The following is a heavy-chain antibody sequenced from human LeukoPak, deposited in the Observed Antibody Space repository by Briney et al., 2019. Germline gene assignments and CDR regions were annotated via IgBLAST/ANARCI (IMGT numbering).Heavy chain of an antibody. J-gene: IGHJ4*02. V-gene: IGHV3-30*18. CDR1: GFTFSSYG. Sequence: GRSLRLSCAASGFTFSSYGMHWVRQAPGKGLEWVAVISYDGSNKYYADSVKGRFTISRDNSKNTLYLQMNSLRAEDTAVYYCAKDLMTTATPSPFDYWGQGTLVTVSS. D-gene: IGHD4-17*01. CDR3: AKDLMTTATPSPFDY. CDR2: ISYDGSNK.